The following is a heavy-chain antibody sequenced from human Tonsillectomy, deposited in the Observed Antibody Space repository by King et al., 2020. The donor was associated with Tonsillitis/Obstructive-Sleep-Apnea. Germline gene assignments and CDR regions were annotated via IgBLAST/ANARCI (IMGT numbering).Heavy chain of an antibody. D-gene: IGHD6-6*01. CDR3: ARDIAALTLDYYYMDV. Sequence: QLQESGPGLVKPSETLSLTCTVSGGSISSYYWSWIRQPPGKGLEWIGYIYYSGSTNYNPSLKSRVTISVDTSKNQFSLKLSSVTAADTAVYYCARDIAALTLDYYYMDVCGKGTTVTVSS. V-gene: IGHV4-59*01. CDR2: IYYSGST. J-gene: IGHJ6*03. CDR1: GGSISSYY.